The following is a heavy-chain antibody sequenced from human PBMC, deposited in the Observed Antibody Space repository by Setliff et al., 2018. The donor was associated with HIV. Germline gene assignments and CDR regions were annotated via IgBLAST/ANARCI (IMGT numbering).Heavy chain of an antibody. CDR1: GFTFHDFS. Sequence: GGSLRLSCAASGFTFHDFSMHWVRQAPGKGLVWVSRINSGGSYTSYAESVKGRFTISRDNAKNTVYLQMNSLRAEDTAEYYCAKELAASGLGYFDSWGRGILVTVSS. CDR2: INSGGSYT. J-gene: IGHJ4*02. D-gene: IGHD3-22*01. V-gene: IGHV3-74*01. CDR3: AKELAASGLGYFDS.